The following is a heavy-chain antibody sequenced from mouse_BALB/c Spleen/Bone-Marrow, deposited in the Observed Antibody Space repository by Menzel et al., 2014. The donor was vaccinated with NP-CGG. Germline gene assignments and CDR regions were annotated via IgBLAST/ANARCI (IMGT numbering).Heavy chain of an antibody. CDR3: ARSPRNYFDY. Sequence: LVESGAELVRPGALVRLSCKASGFNIKDYYMYWVKQRPEQGLEWIGWIDPENGNIIYDPKFQGKASITADTSSNTAYLQLSSLTSEDTAVYYCARSPRNYFDYWGQGSTLTVSS. J-gene: IGHJ2*01. CDR1: GFNIKDYY. V-gene: IGHV14-1*02. CDR2: IDPENGNI.